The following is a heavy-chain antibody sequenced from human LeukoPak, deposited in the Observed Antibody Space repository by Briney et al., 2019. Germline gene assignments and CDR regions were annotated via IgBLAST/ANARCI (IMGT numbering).Heavy chain of an antibody. CDR3: ARADIDCSSTSCLYYFDY. CDR1: GYTFTSYG. Sequence: ASVKVSCKASGYTFTSYGISWVRQAPGQGLEWMGWISAYNGNTNYAQKLQGRVTMTTDTSTSTAYMELRSLRSDDTAVYYCARADIDCSSTSCLYYFDYWGQGTLVTVSS. V-gene: IGHV1-18*04. CDR2: ISAYNGNT. J-gene: IGHJ4*02. D-gene: IGHD2-2*01.